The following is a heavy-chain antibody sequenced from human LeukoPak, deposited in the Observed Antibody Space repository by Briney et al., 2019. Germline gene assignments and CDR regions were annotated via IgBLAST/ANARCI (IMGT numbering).Heavy chain of an antibody. V-gene: IGHV3-7*01. D-gene: IGHD2-2*02. CDR2: IKQDGSEK. CDR1: GFTFRSYW. J-gene: IGHJ3*02. Sequence: PGGSLRLSCVASGFTFRSYWMSWVRQAPGKGLEWVANIKQDGSEKYYVDSMKGRFTISRDNTKNSLFLQMNSLRAEDTAVYYCARGWGDCTTVSCYTGGDVFDMWGQGTMVTVSS. CDR3: ARGWGDCTTVSCYTGGDVFDM.